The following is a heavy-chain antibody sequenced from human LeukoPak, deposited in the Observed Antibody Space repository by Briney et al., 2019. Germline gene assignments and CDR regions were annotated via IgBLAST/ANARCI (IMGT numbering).Heavy chain of an antibody. CDR3: ARHYGDYVRPYYGMDV. CDR2: IYYSGST. V-gene: IGHV4-59*08. CDR1: GGSISSYY. D-gene: IGHD4-17*01. J-gene: IGHJ6*02. Sequence: SETLSLTCTVSGGSISSYYWSWIRQPPGKGLEWVGYIYYSGSTNYNPSLKSRVTISVDASKNQFSRKLSSVTAADTAVYYCARHYGDYVRPYYGMDVWGQGATVTVSS.